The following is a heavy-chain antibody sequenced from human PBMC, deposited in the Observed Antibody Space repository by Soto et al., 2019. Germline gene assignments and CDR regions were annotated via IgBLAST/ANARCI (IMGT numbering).Heavy chain of an antibody. CDR2: IYHSGST. CDR3: VRESVASGPTYFDT. V-gene: IGHV4-30-2*06. Sequence: SETLSLTCCVSGGTITSGRSCWNWISQSPGKGLEWIAYIYHSGSTYYNPSLKSRVTISVDRSENQFSLKLTSVTAADTAVYYCVRESVASGPTYFDTWGPGTLVTVSS. D-gene: IGHD6-6*01. J-gene: IGHJ5*02. CDR1: GGTITSGRSC.